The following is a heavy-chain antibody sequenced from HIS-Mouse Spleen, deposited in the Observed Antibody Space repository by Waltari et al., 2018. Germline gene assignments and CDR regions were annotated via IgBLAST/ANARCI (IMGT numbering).Heavy chain of an antibody. V-gene: IGHV1-8*01. D-gene: IGHD4-4*01. CDR3: ARGHDYSNYCDY. CDR2: MNPSSGNT. J-gene: IGHJ4*02. CDR1: GYIFTSYD. Sequence: QVQLVQSGAEVKKPAASVKVSCKASGYIFTSYDINWVRQATGQGLEWMGWMNPSSGNTGYAQKFQGRVTMTRNTSISTAYMELSSLRSEDTAVYYCARGHDYSNYCDYWGQGTLVTVSS.